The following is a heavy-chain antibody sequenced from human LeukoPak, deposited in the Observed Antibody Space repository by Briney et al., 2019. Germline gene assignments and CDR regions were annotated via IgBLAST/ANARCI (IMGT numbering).Heavy chain of an antibody. V-gene: IGHV1-18*01. CDR3: ARDGQGDY. CDR2: ISAYNGNT. J-gene: IGHJ4*02. Sequence: ASVKVSCKASVYTFTSYGVSWVRQAPGQGLEWMGWISAYNGNTKYAQNLQGRVTMTTDTSTTTAYMELRSLRSDDTAVYYCARDGQGDYWGQGTLVTVSS. CDR1: VYTFTSYG.